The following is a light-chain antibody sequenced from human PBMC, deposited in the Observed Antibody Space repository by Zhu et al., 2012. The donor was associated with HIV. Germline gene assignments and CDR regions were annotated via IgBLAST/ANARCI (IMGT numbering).Light chain of an antibody. CDR2: GAS. J-gene: IGKJ1*01. CDR1: QSVTGSN. Sequence: EILLTQSPGTLSLSPGERATLSCRASQSVTGSNLAWYQQKPGQAPRLLIYGASSRATGIPDRFSGSGSGTDFTLTISSLEPEDFAVYHCQQYVNLPGWTFGQGTKVEIK. CDR3: QQYVNLPGWT. V-gene: IGKV3-20*01.